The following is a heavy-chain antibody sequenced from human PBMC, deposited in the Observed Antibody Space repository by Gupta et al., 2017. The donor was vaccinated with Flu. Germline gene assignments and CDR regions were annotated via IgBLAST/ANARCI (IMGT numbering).Heavy chain of an antibody. CDR1: GGSINSFY. CDR2: DYYTGNS. V-gene: IGHV4-59*01. Sequence: VQLQESGLGLVKPSETLSLTCTVSGGSINSFYWSWLRQPTGEGLEWIPDDYYTGNSNYDTYLKRRVTLSVDTSKNQFSVKVSSVTAADPAVYYCAGEVAAASTVDFWGQGTRVTVSS. CDR3: AGEVAAASTVDF. J-gene: IGHJ4*02. D-gene: IGHD6-13*01.